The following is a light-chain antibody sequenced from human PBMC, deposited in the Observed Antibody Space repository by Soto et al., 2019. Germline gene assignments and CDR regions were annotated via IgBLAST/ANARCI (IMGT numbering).Light chain of an antibody. V-gene: IGKV1-5*01. Sequence: DIQMTQSPSTLSASVGDRVTITCRASQSISSWLAWYQQKPGKAPKLLIYDASSLESGVPSRFSGSGSGTDFTLTISRLEPEDFAVYYCQQYGSSPYTFGRGTKLEIK. J-gene: IGKJ2*01. CDR2: DAS. CDR1: QSISSW. CDR3: QQYGSSPYT.